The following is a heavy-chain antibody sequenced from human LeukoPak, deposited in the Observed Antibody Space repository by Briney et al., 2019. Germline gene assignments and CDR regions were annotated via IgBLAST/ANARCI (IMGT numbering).Heavy chain of an antibody. Sequence: SETLSLTCAVYGGSFSGYYWSWIRQPPGKGLEWIGEINHSGSTNYNPSLKSRVTISVDTSKNQFSLKLSSVTAADTAVYYCARAPVYGTYAIDYWGRGTLVTVSS. CDR2: INHSGST. CDR3: ARAPVYGTYAIDY. CDR1: GGSFSGYY. J-gene: IGHJ4*02. D-gene: IGHD2-8*01. V-gene: IGHV4-34*01.